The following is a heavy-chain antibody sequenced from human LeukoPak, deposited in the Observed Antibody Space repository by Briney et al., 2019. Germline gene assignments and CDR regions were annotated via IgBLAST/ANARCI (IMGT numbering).Heavy chain of an antibody. Sequence: GGSLRLSCAASGFTFSSYSMNWVRQAPGKGLEWVSSISDSSSYIYYPDSVKGRFTISRDNAKNSLYLQMNSLRAEDTAVYFCARGGTGAYFDHLGQENLV. V-gene: IGHV3-21*01. CDR2: ISDSSSYI. CDR3: ARGGTGAYFDH. D-gene: IGHD3/OR15-3a*01. CDR1: GFTFSSYS. J-gene: IGHJ4*02.